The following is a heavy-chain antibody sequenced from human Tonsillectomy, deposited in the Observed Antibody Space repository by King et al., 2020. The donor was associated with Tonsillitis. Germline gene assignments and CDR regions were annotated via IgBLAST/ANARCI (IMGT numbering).Heavy chain of an antibody. CDR1: GFTFSSYG. CDR2: IRYDGSNK. CDR3: AKDFETTGTTGWFDP. D-gene: IGHD1-1*01. J-gene: IGHJ5*02. Sequence: VQLVESGGGVVQPGVSLRLSCAASGFTFSSYGMHWVRQAPGKGLEWVAFIRYDGSNKYYADSVKGRFTISRDNSKNTLYLQMNSLRAEDTAVYYCAKDFETTGTTGWFDPWGQGTLVTVSS. V-gene: IGHV3-30*02.